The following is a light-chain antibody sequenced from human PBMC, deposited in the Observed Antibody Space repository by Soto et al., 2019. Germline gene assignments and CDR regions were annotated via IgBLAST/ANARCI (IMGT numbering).Light chain of an antibody. V-gene: IGLV4-69*01. CDR2: VNSDGSH. CDR3: QTWGTGLWV. J-gene: IGLJ3*02. CDR1: SGRSSNA. Sequence: QLVLTQSPSASASLGASVKLTCTLTSGRSSNAIAWHQQQPEKGPRYLMKVNSDGSHTKGDGIPDRFSGSSSGAERYLTISSLQSEDEADYYCQTWGTGLWVFGGGTQLTVL.